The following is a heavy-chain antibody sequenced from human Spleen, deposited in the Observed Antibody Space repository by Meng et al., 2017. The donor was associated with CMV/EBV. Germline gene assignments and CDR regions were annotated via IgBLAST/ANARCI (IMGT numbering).Heavy chain of an antibody. CDR2: IYYSGNI. CDR3: ARGAGGSSSWGGWFDP. V-gene: IGHV4-39*07. J-gene: IGHJ5*02. Sequence: SETLSLTCTVSGASISSSNYYWGWIRQPQGKGLEWIGSIYYSGNIYYDPSLRSRVTISVDTSKSQVSLKVSSVTAADTAVYYCARGAGGSSSWGGWFDPWGQGTLVTVSS. CDR1: GASISSSNYY. D-gene: IGHD6-13*01.